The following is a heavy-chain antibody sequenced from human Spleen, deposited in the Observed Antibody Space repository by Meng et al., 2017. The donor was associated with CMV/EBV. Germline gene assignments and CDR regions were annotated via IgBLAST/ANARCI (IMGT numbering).Heavy chain of an antibody. D-gene: IGHD7-27*01. J-gene: IGHJ4*02. CDR3: ARDHNWGPDY. CDR2: THPNTGGT. Sequence: SCKASGYTFTGHYMHWVRQAPGQGLEWMGWTHPNTGGTNYAQNFQGRVTMTRDTSIRTVYMELTSLRSDDTAIYYCARDHNWGPDYWGQGTLVTVSS. V-gene: IGHV1-2*02. CDR1: GYTFTGHY.